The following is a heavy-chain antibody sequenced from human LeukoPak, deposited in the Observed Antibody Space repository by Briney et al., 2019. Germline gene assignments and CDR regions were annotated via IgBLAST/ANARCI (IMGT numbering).Heavy chain of an antibody. CDR3: AYGGDAYKTGY. Sequence: SETLSLTCTVSGASITDYYWSWIRQPPAKGLEWIGYIYYSGSPNYNPSLKSRATLSLDTSQNQFSLKLTSVTAADTAVYYCAYGGDAYKTGYWGQGTLVTVSS. CDR2: IYYSGSP. J-gene: IGHJ4*02. D-gene: IGHD5-24*01. CDR1: GASITDYY. V-gene: IGHV4-59*01.